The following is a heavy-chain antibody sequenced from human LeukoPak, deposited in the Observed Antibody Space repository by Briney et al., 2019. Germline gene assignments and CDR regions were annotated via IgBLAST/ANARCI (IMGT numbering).Heavy chain of an antibody. CDR3: AKDVDDFGDYVLDQ. CDR1: GFTFGDYA. D-gene: IGHD4-17*01. CDR2: ISGDGAGT. J-gene: IGHJ4*02. V-gene: IGHV3-43*02. Sequence: PGGSLRLSCAASGFTFGDYAMHWVRQAPGKGLEWLSLISGDGAGTDYAESLKGRVAISRDNSKNSLSLQMNSLRAEDTALYYCAKDVDDFGDYVLDQWGEGTLVTVSS.